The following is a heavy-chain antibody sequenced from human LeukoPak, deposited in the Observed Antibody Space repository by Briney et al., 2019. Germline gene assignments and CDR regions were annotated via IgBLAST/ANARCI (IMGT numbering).Heavy chain of an antibody. V-gene: IGHV4-34*01. CDR3: ASLYGDYVNYYYYGMDV. D-gene: IGHD4-17*01. CDR1: GGSFSGYY. Sequence: SETLSLTCAVYGGSFSGYYWSWIRQPPGKGLEWIGEINHSGSTNYNPSLKSRVTISVDTSKNQFSLKLSSVTAADTAVYYCASLYGDYVNYYYYGMDVWGQGTTVTVSS. J-gene: IGHJ6*02. CDR2: INHSGST.